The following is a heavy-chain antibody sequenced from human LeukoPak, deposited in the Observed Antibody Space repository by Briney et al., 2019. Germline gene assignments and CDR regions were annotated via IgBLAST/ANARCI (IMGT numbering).Heavy chain of an antibody. D-gene: IGHD3-22*01. CDR3: ARVIARPNYDLVGY. V-gene: IGHV1-2*02. Sequence: ASVKVSCKASGYTFTGYYMHWVRQAPGQGLEWMGWINLNSGGTNYAQKFQGRVTMTRDTSISTAYMELSRLRSDDTAVYYCARVIARPNYDLVGYWGQGTLVTVSS. CDR2: INLNSGGT. CDR1: GYTFTGYY. J-gene: IGHJ4*02.